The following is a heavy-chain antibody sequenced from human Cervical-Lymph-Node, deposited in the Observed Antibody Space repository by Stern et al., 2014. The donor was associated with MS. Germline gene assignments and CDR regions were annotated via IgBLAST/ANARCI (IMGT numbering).Heavy chain of an antibody. V-gene: IGHV3-21*01. CDR2: ISNSSTHT. D-gene: IGHD4-17*01. CDR1: GFTFSHYS. CDR3: ARARVGDYARSPHLDS. J-gene: IGHJ4*02. Sequence: VQLVESGGGLVKPGESLRLSCDASGFTFSHYSINWVRQAPGKGLEWISSISNSSTHTYCATSVEGRFTISRDSAKDSVSLHMVSLRAEDTTVYYCARARVGDYARSPHLDSWGQGTLVTVSS.